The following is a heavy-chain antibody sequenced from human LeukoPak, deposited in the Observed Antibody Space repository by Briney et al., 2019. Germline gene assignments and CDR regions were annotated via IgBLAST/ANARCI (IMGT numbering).Heavy chain of an antibody. Sequence: GSLRLSCAASAFTFSSYSMNWVRQAPGKGLEWIGSIYYSGSTYYNPSLKSRVTISVDTSKNQFSLKLSSVTAADTAVYYCATPSFYDILTGTFDYWGQGTLVTVSS. D-gene: IGHD3-9*01. CDR2: IYYSGST. CDR1: AFTFSSYS. CDR3: ATPSFYDILTGTFDY. J-gene: IGHJ4*02. V-gene: IGHV4-39*07.